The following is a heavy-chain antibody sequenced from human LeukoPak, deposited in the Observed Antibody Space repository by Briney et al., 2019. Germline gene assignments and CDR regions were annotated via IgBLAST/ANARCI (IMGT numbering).Heavy chain of an antibody. CDR3: ARSSRGLMATMDYFDY. J-gene: IGHJ4*02. CDR1: GGSISSYY. Sequence: PSETLSLTCTVSGGSISSYYWSWIRQPAGKGLEWIGRIYTSGSTNYNPSLKSRVTMSVDTSKNQFSLKLSSVTAADTAVYYCARSSRGLMATMDYFDYWGQGTLVTVSS. V-gene: IGHV4-4*07. D-gene: IGHD5-12*01. CDR2: IYTSGST.